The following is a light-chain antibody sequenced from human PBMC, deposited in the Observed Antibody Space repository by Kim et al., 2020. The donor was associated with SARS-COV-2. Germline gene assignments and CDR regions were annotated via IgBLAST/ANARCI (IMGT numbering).Light chain of an antibody. V-gene: IGKV4-1*01. Sequence: ATINCQSSQSVLYSSNNKNYLAWYQQKSGQPPRLLIYWASTRESGVPDRFSGSESGTDFTLTISSLQAEDVAVYYCQQYYSSPWTFGQGTKVEIK. CDR2: WAS. CDR1: QSVLYSSNNKNY. J-gene: IGKJ1*01. CDR3: QQYYSSPWT.